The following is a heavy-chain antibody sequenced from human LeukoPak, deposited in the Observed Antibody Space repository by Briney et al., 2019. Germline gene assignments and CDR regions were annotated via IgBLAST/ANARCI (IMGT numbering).Heavy chain of an antibody. CDR1: GYTFTNYY. CDR3: ARTAGHCSGGSCYPYYFDY. CDR2: INPSCGGT. V-gene: IGHV1-46*01. D-gene: IGHD2-15*01. J-gene: IGHJ4*02. Sequence: ASVKVSCKASGYTFTNYYMHWVRQAPGQGLEWMGLINPSCGGTTYAQKFQGRVSMTRDTSTSTFYMDLSSLRSEDTAVYYCARTAGHCSGGSCYPYYFDYWGQGTLVTVSS.